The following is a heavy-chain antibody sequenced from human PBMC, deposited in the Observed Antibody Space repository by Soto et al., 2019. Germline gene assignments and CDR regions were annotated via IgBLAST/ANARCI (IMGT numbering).Heavy chain of an antibody. CDR3: ATMGTPATGLYYFDY. J-gene: IGHJ4*02. V-gene: IGHV4-30-4*02. Sequence: SDTLSLTFTLSGCSISSVNYDWSWSRQPPGKALEWIGFISYSGSTYYSLSLKSRVTISVDTSKNQFSLNLSFVTAADTAVYYCATMGTPATGLYYFDYWGQGTLVT. CDR2: ISYSGST. CDR1: GCSISSVNYD. D-gene: IGHD5-18*01.